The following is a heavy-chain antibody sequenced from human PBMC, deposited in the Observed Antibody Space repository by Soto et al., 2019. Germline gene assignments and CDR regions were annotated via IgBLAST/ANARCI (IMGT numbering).Heavy chain of an antibody. D-gene: IGHD3-22*01. Sequence: GASVEVSCKASGGTFSSYAISWVRQAPGQGLEWMGGIIPIFGTANYAQKFQGRVTITADESTSTAYMELSSLRSEDTAVYYCARATYYYDSSDGGYFDYWGQGTLVTVSS. CDR3: ARATYYYDSSDGGYFDY. V-gene: IGHV1-69*13. CDR2: IIPIFGTA. CDR1: GGTFSSYA. J-gene: IGHJ4*02.